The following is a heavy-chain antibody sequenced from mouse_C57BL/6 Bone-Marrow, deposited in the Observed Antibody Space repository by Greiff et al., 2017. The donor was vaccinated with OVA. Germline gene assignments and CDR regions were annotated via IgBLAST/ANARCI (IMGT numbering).Heavy chain of an antibody. CDR2: INPSNGGT. Sequence: QVQLQQPGTELVKPGASVTLSCKASGYTFTSYWMHWVKQRPGQGLEWIGNINPSNGGTNYNEKFKSKATLTVYKSSSTSYMQLSSLTSEDSAVYYSAKGDYYGSSHFAYWGQGTLVTVSA. J-gene: IGHJ3*01. V-gene: IGHV1-53*01. CDR1: GYTFTSYW. D-gene: IGHD1-1*01. CDR3: AKGDYYGSSHFAY.